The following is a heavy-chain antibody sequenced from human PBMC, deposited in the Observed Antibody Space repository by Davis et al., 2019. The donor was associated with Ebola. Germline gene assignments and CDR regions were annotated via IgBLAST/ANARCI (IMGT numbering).Heavy chain of an antibody. D-gene: IGHD3-9*01. CDR1: GGSISSNNW. J-gene: IGHJ4*02. Sequence: MPGGSLRLSCGVSGGSISSNNWWSWVRQPPGKGLEWIGEIYHIGTTNYNPSLKSRVTISVDKSKNQFSLRLSSVTAADTAVYYCARSHSDWLLPFDYWGQGTLATVSS. CDR3: ARSHSDWLLPFDY. CDR2: IYHIGTT. V-gene: IGHV4-4*02.